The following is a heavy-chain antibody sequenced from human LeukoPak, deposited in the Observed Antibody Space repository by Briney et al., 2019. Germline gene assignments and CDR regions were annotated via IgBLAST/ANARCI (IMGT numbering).Heavy chain of an antibody. J-gene: IGHJ4*02. CDR3: ARVIPIAARPGNFDY. D-gene: IGHD6-6*01. CDR2: IYYSGST. Sequence: PSQTLSLTCTVSGGSISSGGYYWSWIRQHPGKGLEWIGYIYYSGSTYYNPSLKSRVTISVDTSKNQFSLKLSSVTAADTAVYYCARVIPIAARPGNFDYWGQGTLVTVSS. V-gene: IGHV4-31*03. CDR1: GGSISSGGYY.